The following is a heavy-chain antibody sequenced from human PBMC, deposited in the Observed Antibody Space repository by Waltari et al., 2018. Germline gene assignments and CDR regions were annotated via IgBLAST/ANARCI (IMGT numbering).Heavy chain of an antibody. V-gene: IGHV1-69*01. CDR2: IIPIVGTA. D-gene: IGHD5-12*01. CDR3: AREARRYSGYDYAGY. Sequence: VQLVQSGAEVTKPGSSVKVSCKASGGTFSSYAIRWVREAPGQGLEWMGGIIPIVGTANYAQKCQGRVTITADESTSTAYMELSSLRSEDTAVYYWAREARRYSGYDYAGYWGQGTLVTVSS. CDR1: GGTFSSYA. J-gene: IGHJ4*02.